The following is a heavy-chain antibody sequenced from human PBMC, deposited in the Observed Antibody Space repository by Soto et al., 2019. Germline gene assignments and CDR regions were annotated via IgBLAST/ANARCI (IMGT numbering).Heavy chain of an antibody. D-gene: IGHD6-13*01. CDR3: AKGALSYSSRYYFDY. J-gene: IGHJ4*02. V-gene: IGHV3-7*01. CDR2: INPGGSEK. Sequence: GSLRLSCVASGFSFRDSWMDWVRQAPGKGPEWVANINPGGSEKNYVDSVKGRFPISRDNSKNTLYLQMNSLRAEDTAVYYCAKGALSYSSRYYFDYWGQGTLVTVSS. CDR1: GFSFRDSW.